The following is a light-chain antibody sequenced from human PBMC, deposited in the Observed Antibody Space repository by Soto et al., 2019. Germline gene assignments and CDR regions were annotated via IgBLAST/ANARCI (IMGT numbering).Light chain of an antibody. CDR1: SSDVGGYNY. Sequence: QSALTQPASVSGSPGQSITISCTGTSSDVGGYNYVSWYQQHPGKAPKLMIYDVSNRPSGVSNRFSGSKSGNTASLTISGLQAEDDAYYYCSSYTSSSFYVFGTGTKVTVL. CDR3: SSYTSSSFYV. V-gene: IGLV2-14*01. J-gene: IGLJ1*01. CDR2: DVS.